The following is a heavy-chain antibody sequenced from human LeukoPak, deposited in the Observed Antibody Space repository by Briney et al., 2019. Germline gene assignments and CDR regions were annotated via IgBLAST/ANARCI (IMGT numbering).Heavy chain of an antibody. Sequence: ASVKVSCKASGYTFTSYAMHWVRQAPGQRLEWMGWINAGNGNTKYSQKFQGRVTITRDTSASTAYMELSSLGSEDTAVYYCARDDSSGYTGSDYWGQGTLVTVSS. D-gene: IGHD6-19*01. CDR2: INAGNGNT. CDR3: ARDDSSGYTGSDY. CDR1: GYTFTSYA. V-gene: IGHV1-3*01. J-gene: IGHJ4*02.